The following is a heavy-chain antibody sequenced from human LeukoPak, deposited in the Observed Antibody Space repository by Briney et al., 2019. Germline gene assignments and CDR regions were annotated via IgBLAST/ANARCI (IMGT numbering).Heavy chain of an antibody. J-gene: IGHJ4*02. CDR3: ARAAELRFLEWLPESVDY. CDR1: GFTFSSYS. V-gene: IGHV3-21*01. D-gene: IGHD3-3*01. CDR2: ISSSSSYI. Sequence: GGSLRLSCAASGFTFSSYSMNWVRQAPGKGLEWVSSISSSSSYIYYADSVKGRFTISRDNAKNSLYLQMNSLRAGDTAVYYCARAAELRFLEWLPESVDYWGQGTLVTVSS.